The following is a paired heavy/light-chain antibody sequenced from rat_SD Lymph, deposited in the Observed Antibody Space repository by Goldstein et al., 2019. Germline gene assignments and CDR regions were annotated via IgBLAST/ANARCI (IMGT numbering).Light chain of an antibody. CDR2: DAS. J-gene: IGKJ4*01. V-gene: IGKV3S13*01. CDR3: QQSRELPFT. Sequence: DIVLTQSPALAVSLGQRATISCRASQSVSTSSYNLMHWYQQKPGEQPKLLIYDASNLASGIPVRFSGSGSGTDFTLTINPVQADDIATYYCQQSRELPFTFGSGTKLEIK. CDR1: QSVSTSSYNL.
Heavy chain of an antibody. CDR3: ARSYGAHWFAY. D-gene: IGHD1-11*01. J-gene: IGHJ3*01. Sequence: QVQLQQSGAELVKPGSSVKISCKASGYTFTSYDMHWIKQQPGNGLEWIGWIYPGNGNTKYNQKFNGKATLTADKSSSTAYMQLSSLTSEDSAVYFCARSYGAHWFAYWGQGTLVTVSS. CDR1: GYTFTSYD. V-gene: IGHV1-28*01. CDR2: IYPGNGNT.